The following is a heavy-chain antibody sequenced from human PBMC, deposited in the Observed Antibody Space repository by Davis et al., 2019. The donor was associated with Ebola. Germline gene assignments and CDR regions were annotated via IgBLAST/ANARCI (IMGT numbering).Heavy chain of an antibody. V-gene: IGHV1-8*01. CDR2: MNPNSGNT. D-gene: IGHD6-13*01. Sequence: ASVKVSCKASGYTFTSYDINWVRQATGQGLEWMGWMNPNSGNTGYAQKFQGRVTMTRNTSISTAYMELSSLRSEDTAVYYCARAHHLIAAAGGDYYYGMDVWGQGTTVTVSS. CDR3: ARAHHLIAAAGGDYYYGMDV. CDR1: GYTFTSYD. J-gene: IGHJ6*02.